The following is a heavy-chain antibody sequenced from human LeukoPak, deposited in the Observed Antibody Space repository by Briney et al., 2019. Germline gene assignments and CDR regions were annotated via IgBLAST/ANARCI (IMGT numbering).Heavy chain of an antibody. Sequence: GGSLRLSCAASGFTFRSYGMSWVRQAPGKGLEWVSAISGSGGSTYYADSVKGRFTISRDNSKNTLYLQMNSLRAEDTAVYYCAKDTYSSSYFDYWGQGTLVTVSS. D-gene: IGHD6-6*01. CDR1: GFTFRSYG. CDR2: ISGSGGST. V-gene: IGHV3-23*01. J-gene: IGHJ4*02. CDR3: AKDTYSSSYFDY.